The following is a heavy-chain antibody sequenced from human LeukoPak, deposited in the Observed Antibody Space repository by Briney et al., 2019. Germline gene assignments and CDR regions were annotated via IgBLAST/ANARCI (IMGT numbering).Heavy chain of an antibody. CDR1: GFTFSSYA. D-gene: IGHD3-3*01. Sequence: TGGSLRLSCAASGFTFSSYAVHWVRQAPGKGLEGVAVITYDGSNKYYADSVKGRFTISRDNSKNTLYLKMNSLRAEDTAVYYCARDGRDDFWSGYPIYSFDYWGQGTVVTVSS. J-gene: IGHJ4*02. CDR3: ARDGRDDFWSGYPIYSFDY. V-gene: IGHV3-30-3*01. CDR2: ITYDGSNK.